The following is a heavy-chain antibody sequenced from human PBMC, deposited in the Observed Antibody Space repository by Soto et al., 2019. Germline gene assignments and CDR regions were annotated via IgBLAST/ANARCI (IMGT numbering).Heavy chain of an antibody. CDR2: IYYSGST. V-gene: IGHV4-59*01. Sequence: SETLSLTCTVSGGSISSYYWSWIRQPPGKGLEWIGYIYYSGSTNYNPSLKSRVTISVDTSKNQFSLKLSSVTAADTAVYYCARVGVWGSYRYTDYWGQGTLVTVSS. CDR3: ARVGVWGSYRYTDY. D-gene: IGHD3-16*02. J-gene: IGHJ4*02. CDR1: GGSISSYY.